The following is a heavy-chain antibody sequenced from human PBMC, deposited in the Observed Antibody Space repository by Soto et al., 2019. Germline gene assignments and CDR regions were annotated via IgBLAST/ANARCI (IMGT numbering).Heavy chain of an antibody. D-gene: IGHD5-12*01. CDR2: IYDSGST. Sequence: QVQLQESGPGLVKPSQTLSLTCTVSGGSISSGGYYWSWIRQHPGKGLEWIGYIYDSGSTYYNPSLTSRVTMSVDPSKNQLSLKLSAVTAAATAVYYGARDKATGVLDSWGQGTLVTVSS. CDR1: GGSISSGGYY. CDR3: ARDKATGVLDS. J-gene: IGHJ4*02. V-gene: IGHV4-31*03.